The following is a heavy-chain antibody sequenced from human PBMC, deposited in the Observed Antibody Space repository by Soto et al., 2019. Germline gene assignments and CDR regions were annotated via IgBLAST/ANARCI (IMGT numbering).Heavy chain of an antibody. Sequence: EVQLVESGGGLVQPGGSLRLSCAASGFSFSDYWMHWVRQAPGKGLVWVSCIDTDGSTTTYADSVKGRFTISRDNVKNTLYFQMDSLRADDTALYYCSRGGGFSGNYLGGQGTLVTVSS. J-gene: IGHJ4*02. CDR1: GFSFSDYW. CDR2: IDTDGSTT. CDR3: SRGGGFSGNYL. D-gene: IGHD5-12*01. V-gene: IGHV3-74*01.